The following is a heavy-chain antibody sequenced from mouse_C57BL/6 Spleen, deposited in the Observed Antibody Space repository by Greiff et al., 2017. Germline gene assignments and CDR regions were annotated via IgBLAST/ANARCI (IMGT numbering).Heavy chain of an antibody. CDR2: IYPGDGDT. CDR1: GYAFSSYW. Sequence: QVQLKESGPELVKPGASVKISCKASGYAFSSYWMNWVKQRPGKGLEWIGRIYPGDGDTNYNGKFKGQATLTADKSSSTAYMQLSGLTSEDSAVYFCARLDSSGYVDYWGQGTTRTVSS. CDR3: ARLDSSGYVDY. D-gene: IGHD3-2*02. V-gene: IGHV1-82*01. J-gene: IGHJ2*01.